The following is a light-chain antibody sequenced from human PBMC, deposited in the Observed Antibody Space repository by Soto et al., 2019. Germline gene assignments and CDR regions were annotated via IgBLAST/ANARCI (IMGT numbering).Light chain of an antibody. CDR1: QSISFY. CDR3: QEGYTSSRT. CDR2: GAS. J-gene: IGKJ1*01. Sequence: DIQMTQSPSSLSASVGDRVTITCRASQSISFYLNWYQHRPGKAPQLLIYGASTLRSGVPSRFSGRGSGTDVTLTITSLQPEDFATYSFQEGYTSSRTFGQGTTVEI. V-gene: IGKV1-39*01.